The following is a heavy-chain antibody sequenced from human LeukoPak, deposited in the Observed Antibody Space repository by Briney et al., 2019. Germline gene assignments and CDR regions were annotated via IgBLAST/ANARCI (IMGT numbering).Heavy chain of an antibody. D-gene: IGHD4-11*01. CDR2: MNPNSGNT. CDR1: GYTFTNYD. Sequence: GASVKVSCKASGYTFTNYDINWVRQATGQGLEWMGWMNPNSGNTGYEQKFQGRVTITRNNSISIAYMELSSLRSEDTAVYYCARGNGGDDYSHDNWFDPWGQGTLVTVSS. CDR3: ARGNGGDDYSHDNWFDP. V-gene: IGHV1-8*03. J-gene: IGHJ5*02.